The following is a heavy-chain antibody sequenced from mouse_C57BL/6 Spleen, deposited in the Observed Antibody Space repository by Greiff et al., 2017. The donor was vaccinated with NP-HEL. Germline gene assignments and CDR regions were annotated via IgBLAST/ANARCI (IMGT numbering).Heavy chain of an antibody. Sequence: EVKLQESGPELVKPGASVKISCKASGYSFTGYYMNWVKQSPEKSLEWIGEINPSTGGTTYNQKFKAKATLTVDKSSSTAYMQLKSLTSEDSAVYYCARDDSTRGFDYWGQGTTLTVSS. CDR3: ARDDSTRGFDY. D-gene: IGHD2-4*01. V-gene: IGHV1-42*01. CDR2: INPSTGGT. CDR1: GYSFTGYY. J-gene: IGHJ2*01.